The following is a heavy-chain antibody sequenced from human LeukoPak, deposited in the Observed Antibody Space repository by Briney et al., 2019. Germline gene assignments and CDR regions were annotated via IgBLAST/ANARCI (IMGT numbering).Heavy chain of an antibody. J-gene: IGHJ3*02. CDR1: GDSVSSNSAA. Sequence: SQTLSLTCAISGDSVSSNSAAWNWIRQSPSRGLEWLGRTYYSSKWYNDYAVSVKSRVIISPDTSKNQFSLQLNSVTPEDTAVYYCAGEIVGDLRHAFDIWGQGTMVTVSS. CDR2: TYYSSKWYN. D-gene: IGHD1-26*01. CDR3: AGEIVGDLRHAFDI. V-gene: IGHV6-1*01.